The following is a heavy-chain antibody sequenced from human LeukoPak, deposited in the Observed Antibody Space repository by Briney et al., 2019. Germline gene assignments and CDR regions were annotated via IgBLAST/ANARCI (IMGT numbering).Heavy chain of an antibody. D-gene: IGHD6-19*01. V-gene: IGHV4-30-4*01. CDR2: IYYSGST. CDR1: GGSISSYY. J-gene: IGHJ3*02. Sequence: SETLSLTYTVSGGSISSYYWSWIRQPPGKGLEWIGYIYYSGSTYYNPSLKSRVTISVDTSKNQFSLKLSSVTAADTAVYYCAREASIYSAGWYDAFNIWGQGTMVPVSS. CDR3: AREASIYSAGWYDAFNI.